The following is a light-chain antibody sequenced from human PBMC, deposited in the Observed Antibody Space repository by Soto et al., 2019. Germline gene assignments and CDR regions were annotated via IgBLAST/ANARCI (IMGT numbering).Light chain of an antibody. CDR1: SSDVGGYNY. CDR2: DVS. Sequence: QSALTQPASVSGSPGQSITISCTGTSSDVGGYNYVSWYQQHPGKAPKLMICDVSNRPSGVSNLFSGSKSGNTASLTISGLQAEDEADYYCSSYTSSSTLVVFGGGTKLTVL. J-gene: IGLJ2*01. V-gene: IGLV2-14*01. CDR3: SSYTSSSTLVV.